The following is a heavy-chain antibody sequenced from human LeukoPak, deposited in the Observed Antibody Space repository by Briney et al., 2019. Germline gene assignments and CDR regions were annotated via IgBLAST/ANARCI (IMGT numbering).Heavy chain of an antibody. CDR1: GFTFSRYG. V-gene: IGHV3-30*18. CDR3: AKGLFDYGGFSDYFDY. Sequence: PGRSLRLSCAASGFTFSRYGIHWVRRGPGKGLEWVAVISYDGSNKYYADSVKGRFTISRDNSKNTLYLQMNSLRAEDTAVYYCAKGLFDYGGFSDYFDYWGQGTLVTVSS. J-gene: IGHJ4*02. CDR2: ISYDGSNK. D-gene: IGHD4-23*01.